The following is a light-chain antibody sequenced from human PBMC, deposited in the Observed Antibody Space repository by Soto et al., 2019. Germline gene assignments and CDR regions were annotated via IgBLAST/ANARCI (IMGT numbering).Light chain of an antibody. Sequence: ELVITQSPATPSVSPGERANLSCRASQSVSSNLAWYQQKPGQAPRLLIYGASTRATGIPARFSGSGSGTEFTLTISSLQSEDFAVYYCQQYNNWPKTFGQGTKVDIK. V-gene: IGKV3-15*01. J-gene: IGKJ1*01. CDR3: QQYNNWPKT. CDR2: GAS. CDR1: QSVSSN.